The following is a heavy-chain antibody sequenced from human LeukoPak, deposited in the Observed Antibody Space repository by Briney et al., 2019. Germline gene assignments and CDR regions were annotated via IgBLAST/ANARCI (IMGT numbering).Heavy chain of an antibody. J-gene: IGHJ4*02. CDR2: INQDGSET. V-gene: IGHV3-7*03. Sequence: GGSLRLSCAASGFTFRNYWMSWVRQAPGKGLESVANINQDGSETYYIDSVKGRFTISRDNAKNSLYLQMNSLRAEDTAVYYRAGGMGWTSDYWGQGTLVTVSS. CDR1: GFTFRNYW. D-gene: IGHD2-15*01. CDR3: AGGMGWTSDY.